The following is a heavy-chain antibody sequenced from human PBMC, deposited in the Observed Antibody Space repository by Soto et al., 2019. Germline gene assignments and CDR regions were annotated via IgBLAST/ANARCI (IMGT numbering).Heavy chain of an antibody. CDR1: GFTFSSYG. Sequence: GGSLRLSCAASGFTFSSYGMHWVRQAPGKGLEWVAVILYDGSNKYYADSVKGRFTLSRDNSKNTLDLQMNSLRAEDTAVYYCARDFGGSGYFDYWGQGTLVTVSS. CDR3: ARDFGGSGYFDY. V-gene: IGHV3-33*01. D-gene: IGHD3-16*01. CDR2: ILYDGSNK. J-gene: IGHJ4*02.